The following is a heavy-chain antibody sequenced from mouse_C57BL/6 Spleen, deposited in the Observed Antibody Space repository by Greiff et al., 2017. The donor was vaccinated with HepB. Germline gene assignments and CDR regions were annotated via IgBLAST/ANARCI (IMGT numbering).Heavy chain of an antibody. V-gene: IGHV1-78*01. CDR1: GYTFTDHT. D-gene: IGHD1-1*01. CDR2: IYPRDGST. CDR3: ARWGIYYYGSSQYYYAMYY. J-gene: IGHJ4*01. Sequence: VQLQQSDAELVKPGASVKISCKVSGYTFTDHTIHWMKQRPEQGLEWIGYIYPRDGSTKYNEKFKGKATLTADKSSSTAYMQLNSLTSEDSAVYFCARWGIYYYGSSQYYYAMYYWGQGTSVTVSS.